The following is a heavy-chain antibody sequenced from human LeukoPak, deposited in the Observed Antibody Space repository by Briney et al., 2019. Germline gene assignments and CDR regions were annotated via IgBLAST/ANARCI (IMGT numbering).Heavy chain of an antibody. Sequence: SETLSLTCAVSGGSFSGYYWTWIRQPPGKGLEWIGEINHSGSANYNPSLKSRVTISLDTSKNQFSLKLSSVTAADTAVYYCASQNSGYFDYWGQGTLVTVSS. CDR2: INHSGSA. CDR1: GGSFSGYY. CDR3: ASQNSGYFDY. V-gene: IGHV4-34*01. J-gene: IGHJ4*02. D-gene: IGHD1-26*01.